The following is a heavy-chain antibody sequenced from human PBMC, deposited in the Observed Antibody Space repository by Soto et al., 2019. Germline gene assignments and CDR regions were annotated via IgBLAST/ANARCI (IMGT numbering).Heavy chain of an antibody. J-gene: IGHJ6*02. Sequence: SETLSLTCAVSGGSISSGGYSWSWIRQPPGKGLECIGYIYHSGSTYYNPSLKSRVTISVDRSKNQFSLKLSSVTAADTAVYYCARHSQFVVVVAATHYYYYGMDVWGQGTTVT. CDR3: ARHSQFVVVVAATHYYYYGMDV. CDR1: GGSISSGGYS. CDR2: IYHSGST. V-gene: IGHV4-30-2*01. D-gene: IGHD2-15*01.